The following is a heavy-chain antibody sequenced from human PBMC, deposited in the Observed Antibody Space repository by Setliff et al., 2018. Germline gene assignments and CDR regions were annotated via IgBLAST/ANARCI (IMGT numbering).Heavy chain of an antibody. D-gene: IGHD3-22*01. J-gene: IGHJ3*02. V-gene: IGHV4-30-4*08. CDR3: ASAPLLYSDSSGLSGTFDI. Sequence: PSETLSLTCTVSGGSISSGDYYWSWIRQPPGKGLEFVGYIYYSGSTYYNPSLKSRVTISIDTSKNQFSLKVNSVTAADTAVYYCASAPLLYSDSSGLSGTFDIWGQGTTVTVSS. CDR1: GGSISSGDYY. CDR2: IYYSGST.